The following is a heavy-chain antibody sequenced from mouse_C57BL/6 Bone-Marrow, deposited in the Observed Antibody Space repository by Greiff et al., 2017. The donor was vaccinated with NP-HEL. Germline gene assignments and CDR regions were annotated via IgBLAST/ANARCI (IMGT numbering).Heavy chain of an antibody. CDR2: IYPRSGNT. J-gene: IGHJ1*03. V-gene: IGHV1-81*01. D-gene: IGHD1-1*01. CDR3: ARKGYYGSSYEWYFDV. Sequence: QVQLQQSGAELARPGASVKLSCKASGYTFTSYGISWVKQRTGQGLEWIGEIYPRSGNTYYNEKFKGKATLTADTSSSTAYMELRSLTSEDSAVYFCARKGYYGSSYEWYFDVWGTGTTVTVSA. CDR1: GYTFTSYG.